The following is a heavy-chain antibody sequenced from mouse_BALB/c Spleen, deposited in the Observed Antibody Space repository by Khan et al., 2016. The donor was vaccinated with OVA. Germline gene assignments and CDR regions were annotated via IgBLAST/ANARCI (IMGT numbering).Heavy chain of an antibody. CDR3: VRDGAYHRNDGWFAY. CDR1: GYTFTSYT. D-gene: IGHD2-14*01. V-gene: IGHV1-4*01. J-gene: IGHJ3*01. CDR2: INPSNAYT. Sequence: VQLQQSGAELARPGASVKMSCKASGYTFTSYTIHWIKLRPGQGLEWIGYINPSNAYTNYNQRFKDKATLTADKSSTTAYIQLSSLTSDDSAVYCCVRDGAYHRNDGWFAYWGRGTLVTVSA.